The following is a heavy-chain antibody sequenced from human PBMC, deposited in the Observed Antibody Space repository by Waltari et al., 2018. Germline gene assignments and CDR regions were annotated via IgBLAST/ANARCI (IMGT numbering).Heavy chain of an antibody. V-gene: IGHV2-5*01. CDR3: AHRVLWRFDS. CDR1: GFSLTTSGVA. Sequence: QITLKESGPTLVKPTQTPTLTCAFSGFSLTTSGVAVGWIRQPPGKALEWLALIYGNDDKRYSPSLKTRLTITRDTSKNQVVLTMTNMDPVDTATYYCAHRVLWRFDSWGQGTLVTVSS. CDR2: IYGNDDK. J-gene: IGHJ5*01. D-gene: IGHD2-21*01.